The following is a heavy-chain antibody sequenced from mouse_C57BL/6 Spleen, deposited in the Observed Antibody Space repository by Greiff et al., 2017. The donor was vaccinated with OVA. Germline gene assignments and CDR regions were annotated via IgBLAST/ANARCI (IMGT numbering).Heavy chain of an antibody. J-gene: IGHJ4*01. D-gene: IGHD1-1*01. CDR2: IRSKSSNYAT. CDR3: VREPRDSSYRGAMDY. CDR1: GFTFTTYA. V-gene: IGHV10-3*01. Sequence: DVQLVESGGGLVQPKGSLKLSCAASGFTFTTYAMHWVRQAPGQGLEWVARIRSKSSNYATYYADSVKDRFTISRDASQSMLYLQMNNMKTEDTAMYYCVREPRDSSYRGAMDYWGQGTSVTVSS.